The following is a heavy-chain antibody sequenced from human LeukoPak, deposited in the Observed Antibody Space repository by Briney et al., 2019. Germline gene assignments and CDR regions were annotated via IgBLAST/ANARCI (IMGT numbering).Heavy chain of an antibody. V-gene: IGHV3-21*01. CDR3: ARDGEELWVSSDS. CDR2: ISSSGSYV. J-gene: IGHJ4*02. CDR1: GFTFSAYY. Sequence: GGSLRLSCAASGFTFSAYYMNWVRQAPGKGPEWVSSISSSGSYVYYVDSVKGRFTISRDNAKNSLYLQMSSLRAEDTAVYYCARDGEELWVSSDSWGQGTLVTVSS. D-gene: IGHD1-7*01.